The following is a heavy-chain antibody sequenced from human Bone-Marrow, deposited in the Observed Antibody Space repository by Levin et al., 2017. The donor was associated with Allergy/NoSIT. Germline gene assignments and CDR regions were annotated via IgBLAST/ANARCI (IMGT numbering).Heavy chain of an antibody. CDR3: ASETSGYELAY. Sequence: KISCKASGGTFRTSAISWVRQAPGQGLEWMGNLIPVFRTLNYEQKFQGRVTITADESTSTAYMELSGLRSEDTAVYYCASETSGYELAYWGQGTLVTVSA. V-gene: IGHV1-69*15. D-gene: IGHD5-12*01. CDR1: GGTFRTSA. CDR2: LIPVFRTL. J-gene: IGHJ4*02.